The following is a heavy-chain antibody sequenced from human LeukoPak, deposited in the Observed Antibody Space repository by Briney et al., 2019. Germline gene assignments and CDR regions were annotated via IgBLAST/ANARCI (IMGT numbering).Heavy chain of an antibody. J-gene: IGHJ6*02. CDR2: INSDGSIT. CDR1: GFTFTTYW. CDR3: ARDAVDTANAV. Sequence: GGSLRLSCAASGFTFTTYWMHWVRQAPGKGLVWVSHINSDGSITSYADSVKGRFIISRDNAKNTLYLQMNSLRAEDTAVYYCARDAVDTANAVWGQGTTVTVSS. V-gene: IGHV3-74*01. D-gene: IGHD5-18*01.